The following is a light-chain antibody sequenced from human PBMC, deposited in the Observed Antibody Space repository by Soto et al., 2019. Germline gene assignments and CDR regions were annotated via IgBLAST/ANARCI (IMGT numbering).Light chain of an antibody. CDR2: AGS. CDR3: QKYNSAPWT. CDR1: QVIDNY. V-gene: IGKV1-27*01. Sequence: DIQMTQSPSSLSASVGDRVTITCRASQVIDNYLAWYQQQPGKVPRLLIYAGSVLQAGVPPRITGSGSGTDFTLTISSLQPEDVATYFCQKYNSAPWTFGQGTKVEIK. J-gene: IGKJ1*01.